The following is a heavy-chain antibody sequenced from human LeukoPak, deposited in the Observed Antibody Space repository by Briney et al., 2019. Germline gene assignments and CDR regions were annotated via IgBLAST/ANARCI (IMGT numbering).Heavy chain of an antibody. Sequence: GGSLRLSCAASGFTFSSYSMNWVRQAPGKGLEWVSSISSSSSYIYYADSVKGRFTISRDNAKNSLYLQMNSLRAEDTAVYYCATSVPHYDYVWGSYRPGYFDYWGQGTLVIVSS. CDR3: ATSVPHYDYVWGSYRPGYFDY. V-gene: IGHV3-21*01. D-gene: IGHD3-16*02. CDR1: GFTFSSYS. CDR2: ISSSSSYI. J-gene: IGHJ4*02.